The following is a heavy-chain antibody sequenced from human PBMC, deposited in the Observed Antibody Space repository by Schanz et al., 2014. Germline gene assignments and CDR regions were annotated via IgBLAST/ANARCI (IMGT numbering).Heavy chain of an antibody. Sequence: QVQLVQSGAEVKNPGASVKVSCKASGYTFINYGVSWVRQAPGQGLEWVAWISPYNGNTAYAQNLKGRVRMPTDTSRATAYMELRSLTSDDTAVYYCARDRVYRFLKGENRFYFDYWGQGTLVIVSS. CDR2: ISPYNGNT. CDR1: GYTFINYG. CDR3: ARDRVYRFLKGENRFYFDY. J-gene: IGHJ4*02. V-gene: IGHV1-18*01. D-gene: IGHD3-3*01.